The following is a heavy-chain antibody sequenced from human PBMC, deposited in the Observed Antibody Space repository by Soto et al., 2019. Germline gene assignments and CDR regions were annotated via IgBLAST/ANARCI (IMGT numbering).Heavy chain of an antibody. CDR1: GYTFTSYY. CDR2: INPSGGST. D-gene: IGHD2-15*01. J-gene: IGHJ6*02. V-gene: IGHV1-46*01. Sequence: GASVKVSCKASGYTFTSYYMHWVRQAPGQGLEWMGIINPSGGSTSYAQKFQGRVTMTRDTSTSTVYMELSSLRSEDTAVYYCAREVVVAATYYYGMDVWGQGTTVTVSS. CDR3: AREVVVAATYYYGMDV.